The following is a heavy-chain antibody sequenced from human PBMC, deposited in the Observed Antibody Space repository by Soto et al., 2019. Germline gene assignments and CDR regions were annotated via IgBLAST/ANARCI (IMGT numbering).Heavy chain of an antibody. J-gene: IGHJ4*02. CDR3: ARELEGCSSTSCYCFDY. CDR1: GGTFSSYT. V-gene: IGHV1-69*08. CDR2: IISILGIA. D-gene: IGHD2-2*01. Sequence: QVQLVQSGAEVKKPGSSVKVSCKASGGTFSSYTISWVRQAPGQGLEWMGRIISILGIANYAEKFQCRVTITEDKATSTADMELTSLGSEDTAVYYCARELEGCSSTSCYCFDYWGQGTLVTVSS.